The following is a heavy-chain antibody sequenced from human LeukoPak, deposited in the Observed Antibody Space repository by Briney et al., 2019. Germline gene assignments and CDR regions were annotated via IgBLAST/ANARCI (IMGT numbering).Heavy chain of an antibody. J-gene: IGHJ4*02. CDR2: IYNSGSP. Sequence: SETLSLTCTVSGGSISSHNWNWIRQPPGKGLEWIGDIYNSGSPNYNPSLKSRVTISVDTSKNQFSLKLSSVTAADTAVYYCARSHSLWTSFDYWGQGTLVTVSS. D-gene: IGHD3/OR15-3a*01. CDR1: GGSISSHN. CDR3: ARSHSLWTSFDY. V-gene: IGHV4-59*11.